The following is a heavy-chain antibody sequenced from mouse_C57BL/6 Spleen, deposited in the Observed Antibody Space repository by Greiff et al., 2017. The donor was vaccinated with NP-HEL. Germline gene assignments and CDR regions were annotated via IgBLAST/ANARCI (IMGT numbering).Heavy chain of an antibody. V-gene: IGHV1-42*01. CDR3: AKGNEYGTYAMDY. Sequence: VQLQQSGPELVKPGASVKISCKASGYSFTGYYMNWVKQSPEKSLEWIGEINPSTGGTTYNQKFKAKATLTVDKSSSTAYMQLKSLTSEDSAVYYCAKGNEYGTYAMDYWGQGTSVTVSS. J-gene: IGHJ4*01. CDR2: INPSTGGT. CDR1: GYSFTGYY. D-gene: IGHD5-1*01.